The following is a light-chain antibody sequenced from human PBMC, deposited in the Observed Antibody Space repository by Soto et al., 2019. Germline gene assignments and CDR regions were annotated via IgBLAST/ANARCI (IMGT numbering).Light chain of an antibody. CDR2: AAS. V-gene: IGKV1-12*01. CDR1: QSISSW. CDR3: QQANSFPQT. Sequence: DIQMTQSPSSVSASVGDTVTITCRASQSISSWLAWYQQEPGKAPKLLIYAASTLQSGVPSRFSGSGFGTDFTLTITSLQPEDFATYYCQQANSFPQTFGQGTKV. J-gene: IGKJ1*01.